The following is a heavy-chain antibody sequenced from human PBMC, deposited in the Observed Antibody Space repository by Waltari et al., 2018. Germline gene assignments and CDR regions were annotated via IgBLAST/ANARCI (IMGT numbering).Heavy chain of an antibody. V-gene: IGHV4-34*01. CDR2: INHSGST. Sequence: QVQLQQWGAGLLKPSETLSLTCAVYGGSFSGYYWSWIRQPPGKGLEWIGEINHSGSTNYNPSLKSRVTISVDTSKNQFSLKLSSVTAADTAVYYCARRLGSPRSFYYYYYMDVWGKGTTVTVSS. CDR1: GGSFSGYY. CDR3: ARRLGSPRSFYYYYYMDV. D-gene: IGHD1-1*01. J-gene: IGHJ6*03.